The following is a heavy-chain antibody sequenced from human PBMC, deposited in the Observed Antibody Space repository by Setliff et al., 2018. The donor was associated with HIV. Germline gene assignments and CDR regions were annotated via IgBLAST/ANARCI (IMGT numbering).Heavy chain of an antibody. D-gene: IGHD3-10*01. CDR2: ILDKANGYAT. V-gene: IGHV3-73*01. J-gene: IGHJ6*02. Sequence: GGSLRLSCAASGFTFSGSPLHWVRQASGKGLEWVGRILDKANGYATAYAASVKGRFTISRDDSKNTAYLQMSSLKTEDTAVYYCASPSFGDVDYYYGMDVWGQGTTVTVSS. CDR3: ASPSFGDVDYYYGMDV. CDR1: GFTFSGSP.